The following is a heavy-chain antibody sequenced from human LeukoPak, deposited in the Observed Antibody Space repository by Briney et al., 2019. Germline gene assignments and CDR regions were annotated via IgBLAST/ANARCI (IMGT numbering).Heavy chain of an antibody. V-gene: IGHV3-9*03. CDR2: VSWNSATI. CDR3: VKAAYYDTSGRYYFDY. CDR1: GFTFADHA. D-gene: IGHD3-22*01. Sequence: GGSLRLSCAASGFTFADHAMHWVRQAPGKGLEWVSGVSWNSATIGYADSVKGRFTISRDNAKNSLCLQMDSLRPEDMALYYCVKAAYYDTSGRYYFDYWGQGTLVTVSS. J-gene: IGHJ4*02.